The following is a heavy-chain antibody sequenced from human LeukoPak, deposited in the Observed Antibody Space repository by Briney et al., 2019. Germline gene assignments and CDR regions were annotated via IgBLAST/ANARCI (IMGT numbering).Heavy chain of an antibody. V-gene: IGHV3-66*01. CDR3: ARDRSWWFGES. D-gene: IGHD3-10*01. CDR1: GFTFSSYG. CDR2: IYSGGST. Sequence: GGSLRLSCGASGFTFSSYGMTWVRQAPGKGLEWVSVIYSGGSTYYADSVKGRFTISRDNSKNTLYLQMNSLRAEDTAVYYCARDRSWWFGESWGQGTLVTVSS. J-gene: IGHJ5*02.